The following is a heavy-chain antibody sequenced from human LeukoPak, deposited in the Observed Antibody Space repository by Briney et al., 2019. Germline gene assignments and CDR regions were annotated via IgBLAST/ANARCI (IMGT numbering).Heavy chain of an antibody. J-gene: IGHJ5*02. Sequence: GGSLRLSCAASGFTFSSYAMSWVRQAPGKRLEWVSAISGSGGSTYYADSVKGRFTISRDNSKNTLYLQMSSLRAEDTAVYYCAKPGSCSGSGCINWFDPWGQGTLVTVSS. V-gene: IGHV3-23*01. CDR3: AKPGSCSGSGCINWFDP. D-gene: IGHD2-15*01. CDR2: ISGSGGST. CDR1: GFTFSSYA.